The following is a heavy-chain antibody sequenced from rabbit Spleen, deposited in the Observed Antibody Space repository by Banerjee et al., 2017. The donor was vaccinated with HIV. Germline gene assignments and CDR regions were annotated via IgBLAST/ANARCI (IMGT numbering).Heavy chain of an antibody. CDR2: IDTGSSGYT. Sequence: QEQLVESGGGLVKPGASLTLTCIASGVSFSGNSYMCWVRQAPGKGLEWIACIDTGSSGYTYYATWATGRFSCSKTSSTTVTLQMTSLTAADTATYFCARDTGSSFSSYGMDLWGQGTLVTVS. CDR1: GVSFSGNSY. V-gene: IGHV1S45*01. J-gene: IGHJ6*01. D-gene: IGHD8-1*01. CDR3: ARDTGSSFSSYGMDL.